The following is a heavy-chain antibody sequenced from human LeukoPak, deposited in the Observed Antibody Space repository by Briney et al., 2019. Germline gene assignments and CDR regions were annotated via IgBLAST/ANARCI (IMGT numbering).Heavy chain of an antibody. CDR3: ARDRSIEDAFDI. D-gene: IGHD3-3*02. CDR1: GFTFSSCA. CDR2: ISGSGATT. Sequence: GGSLRLSCAASGFTFSSCAMSWVRQAPGKGLEWVSGISGSGATTYYADSVKGRFTISRDNSKNTVFLQMNSLSPEDTAVYYCARDRSIEDAFDIWGQGTMVTVSS. J-gene: IGHJ3*02. V-gene: IGHV3-23*01.